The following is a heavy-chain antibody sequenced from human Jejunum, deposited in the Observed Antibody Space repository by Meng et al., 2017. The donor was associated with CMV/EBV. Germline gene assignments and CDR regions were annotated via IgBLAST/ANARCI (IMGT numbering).Heavy chain of an antibody. D-gene: IGHD3-10*01. CDR3: ARDIRHGGSDI. J-gene: IGHJ3*02. CDR1: GLRLVDY. V-gene: IGHV3-11*01. CDR2: ISGSGTTI. Sequence: SCVASGLRLVDYMSWIRQAPGKGLEWVAYISGSGTTIYYADSVKGRFTVSRDNAKSSLYLQMNSLRAEDTAVYYCARDIRHGGSDIWGQGAMVTVSS.